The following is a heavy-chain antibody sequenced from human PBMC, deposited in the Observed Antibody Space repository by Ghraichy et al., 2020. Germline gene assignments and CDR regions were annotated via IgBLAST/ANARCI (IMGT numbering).Heavy chain of an antibody. CDR2: IYYRGST. J-gene: IGHJ4*02. CDR3: ARLVGSDFWSGYYRRAFDY. CDR1: GGSVSSSSYY. D-gene: IGHD3-3*01. Sequence: ESLNISCSVSGGSVSSSSYYWGWIRQPPGEALEWIGTIYYRGSTYYNPSLESRVTMSIDTSKNQFSLRLSSVTAADTAIYYCARLVGSDFWSGYYRRAFDYWGQGTLVTVSS. V-gene: IGHV4-39*01.